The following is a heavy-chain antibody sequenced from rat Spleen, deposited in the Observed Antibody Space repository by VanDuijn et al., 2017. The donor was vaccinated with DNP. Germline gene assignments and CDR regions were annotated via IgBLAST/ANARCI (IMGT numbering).Heavy chain of an antibody. J-gene: IGHJ4*01. CDR2: INPDGAST. CDR1: GFTFNTYW. Sequence: EVQLVKTGGGLVQPGRSLKLSCVASGFTFNTYWMFWVRQAPGKGLEWVASINPDGASTYYLDSVKGRFTISRDNAENTVYLQMDSLRSEDTATYYCTKDLQWYAMDAWCQGTSVTVSA. V-gene: IGHV5-58*01. CDR3: TKDLQWYAMDA. D-gene: IGHD1-1*01.